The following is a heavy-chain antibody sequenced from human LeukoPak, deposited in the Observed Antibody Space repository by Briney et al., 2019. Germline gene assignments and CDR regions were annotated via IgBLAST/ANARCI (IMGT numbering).Heavy chain of an antibody. CDR1: GASITDYY. D-gene: IGHD3-22*01. CDR3: ARLSHYYDGRGRYMDV. J-gene: IGHJ6*03. Sequence: PSETLSLTCTVSGASITDYYWGWIRQPPGKGLEWFGYIYTSGSTNYNPSLKSRVTISVDTSNNRLSLKLSSVTAADTAVYYCARLSHYYDGRGRYMDVWGIGTTVTVSS. CDR2: IYTSGST. V-gene: IGHV4-4*09.